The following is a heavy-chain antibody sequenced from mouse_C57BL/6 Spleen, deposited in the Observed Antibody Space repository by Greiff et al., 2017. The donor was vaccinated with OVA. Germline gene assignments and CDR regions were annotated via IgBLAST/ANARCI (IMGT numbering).Heavy chain of an antibody. D-gene: IGHD1-1*01. CDR3: TRWGFTTVVGYFDY. CDR1: GYTFTDYE. CDR2: IDPETGGT. Sequence: VQVVESGAELVRPGASVTLSCKASGYTFTDYEMHWVKQTPVHGLEWIGAIDPETGGTAYNQKFKGKAILTADKSSSTAYRELRSRTSEDSAVYYCTRWGFTTVVGYFDYWGQGTTLTVSS. J-gene: IGHJ2*01. V-gene: IGHV1-15*01.